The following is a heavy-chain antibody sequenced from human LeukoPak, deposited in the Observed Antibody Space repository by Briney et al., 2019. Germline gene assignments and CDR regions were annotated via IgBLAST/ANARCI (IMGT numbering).Heavy chain of an antibody. J-gene: IGHJ4*02. CDR2: INANSGGT. CDR1: GYTFSGYY. D-gene: IGHD2-21*02. Sequence: ASVNVSCKASGYTFSGYYMHWVRQAPGQGLEGMGWINANSGGTNYIKKFKGRATRTRDTSISTAYMELSRLRSDDTAVYYCARSYCGGDCYSVIFDYWGQGTLVTVSS. CDR3: ARSYCGGDCYSVIFDY. V-gene: IGHV1-2*02.